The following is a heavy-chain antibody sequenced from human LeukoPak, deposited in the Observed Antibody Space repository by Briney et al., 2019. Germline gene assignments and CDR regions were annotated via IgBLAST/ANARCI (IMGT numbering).Heavy chain of an antibody. CDR2: IIPIFGTA. Sequence: VASVKVSCKASGGTFSSYAISWVRQAPGQGLEWMGGIIPIFGTANYAQKFQGRVTITADESTSTAYMELSSLRSEDTAVYYCATDGYTYNWFDPWGQGTLVTVSS. V-gene: IGHV1-69*13. D-gene: IGHD6-13*01. CDR3: ATDGYTYNWFDP. J-gene: IGHJ5*02. CDR1: GGTFSSYA.